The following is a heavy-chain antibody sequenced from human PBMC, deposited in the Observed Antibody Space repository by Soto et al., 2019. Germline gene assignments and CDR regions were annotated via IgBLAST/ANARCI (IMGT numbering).Heavy chain of an antibody. CDR1: GYTFTYYY. D-gene: IGHD1-26*01. Sequence: VASVKVSCKASGYTFTYYYMYWVRQAPGQGLEWMGWINPNSGGTNYARKFQGRVTMTRDTSISTAYIELSRLRSDDTAVYYCARALPGVGATGDYYYFYGMDVWGQGTTVTVSS. V-gene: IGHV1-2*02. J-gene: IGHJ6*02. CDR3: ARALPGVGATGDYYYFYGMDV. CDR2: INPNSGGT.